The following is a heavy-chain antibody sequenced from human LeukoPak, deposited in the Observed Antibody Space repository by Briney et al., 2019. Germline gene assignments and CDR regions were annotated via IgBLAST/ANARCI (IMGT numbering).Heavy chain of an antibody. CDR1: GGSISGTNW. Sequence: PSETLSLTYGVSGGSISGTNWWSWVRQPPGQGLEWIGEISLAGQTNYNPSLNGRVTMSLDKSSNQLSLHLTSVTAADTATYFCSRESEPFCPFGYWVQGTLVIVSS. CDR2: ISLAGQT. CDR3: SRESEPFCPFGY. V-gene: IGHV4/OR15-8*02. J-gene: IGHJ4*02.